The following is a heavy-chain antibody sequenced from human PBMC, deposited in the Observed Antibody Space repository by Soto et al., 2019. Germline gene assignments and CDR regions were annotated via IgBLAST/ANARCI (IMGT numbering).Heavy chain of an antibody. Sequence: SETLYLTCTVSGGCIRSGDYYWSWIRQPPGKGLESIGYIYYSGSTYYNPSLKSRVTISVDTSKNQFSLKLSSVTAADTAVYYLAESAPRGPPSDYWRDGTPVTVSP. J-gene: IGHJ4*01. CDR2: IYYSGST. CDR1: GGCIRSGDYY. CDR3: AESAPRGPPSDY. D-gene: IGHD6-25*01. V-gene: IGHV4-30-4*01.